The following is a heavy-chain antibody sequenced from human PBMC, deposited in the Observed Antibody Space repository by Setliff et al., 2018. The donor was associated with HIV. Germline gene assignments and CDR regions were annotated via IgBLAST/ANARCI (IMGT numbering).Heavy chain of an antibody. J-gene: IGHJ4*02. CDR2: TYYSGRT. CDR3: ASQPAYSTDWYPPGYFDH. V-gene: IGHV4-59*08. CDR1: GGPISSYY. Sequence: SETLSLTCTVSGGPISSYYWSWIRQPPGKGLEWIGYTYYSGRTNYNPSLKSRVTISVDTSRNQFSLKLSSVTAADTAVCYCASQPAYSTDWYPPGYFDHWGQGTLVTVSS. D-gene: IGHD6-19*01.